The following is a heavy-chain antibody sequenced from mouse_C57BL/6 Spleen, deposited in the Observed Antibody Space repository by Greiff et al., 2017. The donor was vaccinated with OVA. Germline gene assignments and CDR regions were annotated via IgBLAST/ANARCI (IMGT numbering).Heavy chain of an antibody. CDR3: AKLGRYYAMGY. CDR2: INYDGSST. CDR1: GFTFSDYY. Sequence: EVMLVESEGGLVQPGSSMKLSCTASGFTFSDYYMAWVRQVPEKGLEWVANINYDGSSTYYLDSLKSRFIISRDNAKNILYLQMSSLKSEDTATYYCAKLGRYYAMGYWGQGTSVTVSS. D-gene: IGHD4-1*01. V-gene: IGHV5-16*01. J-gene: IGHJ4*01.